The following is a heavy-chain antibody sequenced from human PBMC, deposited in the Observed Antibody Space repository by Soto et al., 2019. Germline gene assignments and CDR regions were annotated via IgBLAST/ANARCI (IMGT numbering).Heavy chain of an antibody. CDR3: AREYSYGSLDY. J-gene: IGHJ4*02. Sequence: QVQLQESGPGLVKPSETLSLTCSVSGASISSYYWSWIRQPPGKGLEWIGYIHYSASVNYNPSLKRRVTMSVDTSNNEVSLKLKSVTAADTAVYYCAREYSYGSLDYWGQGSLVTVSS. V-gene: IGHV4-59*01. D-gene: IGHD5-18*01. CDR2: IHYSASV. CDR1: GASISSYY.